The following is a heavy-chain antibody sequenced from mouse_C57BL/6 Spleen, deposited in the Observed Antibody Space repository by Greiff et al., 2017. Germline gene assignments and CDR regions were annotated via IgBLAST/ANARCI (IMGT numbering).Heavy chain of an antibody. CDR2: IDPSDSYT. V-gene: IGHV1-59*01. Sequence: QVQLQQPGAELVRPGTSVKLSCKASGYTFTSYWMHWVKQRPGQGLEWIGVIDPSDSYTNYNQKFKGKATLTVDTSSSTAYMQLSSLTSEDSAVYYCARGDSNYGVYFDYWGKGTTLTVSS. J-gene: IGHJ2*01. CDR1: GYTFTSYW. CDR3: ARGDSNYGVYFDY. D-gene: IGHD2-5*01.